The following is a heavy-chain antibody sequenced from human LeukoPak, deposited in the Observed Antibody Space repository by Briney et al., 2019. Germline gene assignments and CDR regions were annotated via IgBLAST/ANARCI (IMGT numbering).Heavy chain of an antibody. CDR1: GFTVSNNY. V-gene: IGHV3-53*01. CDR2: IYSGGGT. CDR3: ASQYSSGWYGLDY. D-gene: IGHD6-19*01. J-gene: IGHJ4*02. Sequence: GGSLRLSCAASGFTVSNNYMSWVRQPPGKGLESVSVIYSGGGTYYADSVKGRFTISRVNSKNTLYLQMNSLRAEDTAVYYCASQYSSGWYGLDYWGQGTLVTVSS.